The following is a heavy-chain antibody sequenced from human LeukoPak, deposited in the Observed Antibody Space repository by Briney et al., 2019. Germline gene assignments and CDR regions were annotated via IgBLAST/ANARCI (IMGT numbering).Heavy chain of an antibody. V-gene: IGHV3-33*08. CDR2: IWYDGSNK. D-gene: IGHD1-26*01. CDR3: ARDPNGSYSFDY. CDR1: GFTFSVYW. J-gene: IGHJ4*02. Sequence: GGSLRLSCAASGFTFSVYWMSWVRQAPGKGLEWVAVIWYDGSNKYYADSVKGRFTISRDNSKNTLYLQMNSLRAEDTAVYYCARDPNGSYSFDYWGQGTLVTVSS.